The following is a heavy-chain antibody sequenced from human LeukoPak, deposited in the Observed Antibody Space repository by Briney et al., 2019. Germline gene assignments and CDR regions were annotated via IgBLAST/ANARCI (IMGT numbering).Heavy chain of an antibody. CDR1: GFTFSSYG. J-gene: IGHJ4*02. V-gene: IGHV3-33*01. Sequence: GGSLRLSCAASGFTFSSYGMHWVRQAPGKGLEWVAAIWSDGSNTYYADSVKGRFTISRDNAKSSLYLQMNSLRVEDTAVYYCARWEYSNGWYYLDYWGQGTLVTGSS. CDR3: ARWEYSNGWYYLDY. CDR2: IWSDGSNT. D-gene: IGHD6-19*01.